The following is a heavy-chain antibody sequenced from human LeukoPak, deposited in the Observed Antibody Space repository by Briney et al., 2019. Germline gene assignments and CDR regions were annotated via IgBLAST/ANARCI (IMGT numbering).Heavy chain of an antibody. V-gene: IGHV3-30*18. CDR3: AKDIRQMASYYYYGMDV. J-gene: IGHJ6*02. Sequence: GGSLRLSCAAYGFTFSSYGMHWVRQAPGKGLEWVAVISYDGSNKYYADSVKGRFTISRDNSKNTLYLQMNSLRAEDTAVYYCAKDIRQMASYYYYGMDVWGQGTTVTVSS. CDR2: ISYDGSNK. D-gene: IGHD2-21*01. CDR1: GFTFSSYG.